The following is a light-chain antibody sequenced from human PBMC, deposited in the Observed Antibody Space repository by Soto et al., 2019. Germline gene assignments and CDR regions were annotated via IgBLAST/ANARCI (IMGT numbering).Light chain of an antibody. V-gene: IGLV2-14*01. CDR2: EVT. CDR1: TSDVGGYNF. CDR3: SSYVSSSTWV. Sequence: QSVLTQPPSVSGSPGQSITISCTGTTSDVGGYNFVSWYQQFPGKAPKLMIYEVTNRPSGVSNRFSGSKSGNTASLTISGLQAEDEADYYCSSYVSSSTWVFGGGTKLTVL. J-gene: IGLJ3*02.